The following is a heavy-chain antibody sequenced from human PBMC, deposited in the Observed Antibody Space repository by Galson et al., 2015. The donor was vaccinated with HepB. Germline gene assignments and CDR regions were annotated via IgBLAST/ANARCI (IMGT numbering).Heavy chain of an antibody. CDR3: ASGLLYSFDY. CDR1: GYPSTSYG. J-gene: IGHJ4*02. V-gene: IGHV1-18*01. CDR2: ISAYNGNT. Sequence: SVKVSCKASGYPSTSYGVSWVRQAPGQGLEWMGWISAYNGNTNYAQKFQDRVTMTTDTSTSTAYLELRSLRSDDTAVYYCASGLLYSFDYWGQGTLVTVSS. D-gene: IGHD3/OR15-3a*01.